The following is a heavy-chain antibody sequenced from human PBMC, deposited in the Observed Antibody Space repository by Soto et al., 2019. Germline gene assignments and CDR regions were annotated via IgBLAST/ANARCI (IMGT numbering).Heavy chain of an antibody. J-gene: IGHJ4*02. CDR3: ARENGGGYFDY. CDR1: GFTFSSYA. D-gene: IGHD3-16*01. V-gene: IGHV3-30-3*01. CDR2: ISYDGSNK. Sequence: QVQLVESGGGVVQPGRSLRLSCAASGFTFSSYAMHWVRQAPGKGLEWVAVISYDGSNKYYADSVKGRFTISRDNSKNTLYLQMNSLRGEDTAVYYCARENGGGYFDYWGQGTLVTVSS.